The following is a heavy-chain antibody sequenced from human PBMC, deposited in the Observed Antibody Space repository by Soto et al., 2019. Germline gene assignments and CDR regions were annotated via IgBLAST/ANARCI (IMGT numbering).Heavy chain of an antibody. CDR3: ARAVTTVWGYYFDY. Sequence: EVQLVESGGGLVQPGGSLRLSCAASGFTFSSYDMHWVRQATGKGLEWVSAIGTAGDPYYPGSVKGRFTIARENAKNSLYLQMNSLRAGDTAVYYCARAVTTVWGYYFDYWGQGTLVTVSS. J-gene: IGHJ4*02. V-gene: IGHV3-13*05. CDR2: IGTAGDP. D-gene: IGHD4-4*01. CDR1: GFTFSSYD.